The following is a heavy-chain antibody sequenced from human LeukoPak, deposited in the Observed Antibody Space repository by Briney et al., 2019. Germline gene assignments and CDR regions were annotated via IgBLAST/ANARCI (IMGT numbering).Heavy chain of an antibody. CDR3: AKVATTEMATITCDY. CDR1: GFTFSSYG. D-gene: IGHD5-24*01. Sequence: GGTLRLSCAASGFTFSSYGMHWVRQAPGKGLEWVAFIRYDGSNKYYADSVKGRFTISRDNSKNTLYLQMNSQRAEDTAVYYCAKVATTEMATITCDYCGQGTLVTVSS. J-gene: IGHJ4*02. CDR2: IRYDGSNK. V-gene: IGHV3-30*02.